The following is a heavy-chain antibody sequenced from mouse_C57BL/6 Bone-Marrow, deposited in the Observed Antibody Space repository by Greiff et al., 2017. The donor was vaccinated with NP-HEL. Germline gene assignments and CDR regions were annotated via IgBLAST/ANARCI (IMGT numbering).Heavy chain of an antibody. Sequence: VLLVESGAELAKPGASVTLSCTASGYTFTSYWMHWVKQRPGQGLEWIGYINPSSGYTKYNQKFKDKATLTADKSSSTAYMQLSSLTYEDSAVYSCARRGCITTEGVAYWGQGTLVTVSA. CDR2: INPSSGYT. CDR1: GYTFTSYW. J-gene: IGHJ3*01. CDR3: ARRGCITTEGVAY. D-gene: IGHD1-1*01. V-gene: IGHV1-7*01.